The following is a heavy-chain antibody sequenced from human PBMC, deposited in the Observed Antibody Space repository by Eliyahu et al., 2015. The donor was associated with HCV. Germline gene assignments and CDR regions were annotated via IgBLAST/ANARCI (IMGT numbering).Heavy chain of an antibody. CDR2: IYSGGST. D-gene: IGHD7-27*01. J-gene: IGHJ6*02. CDR3: ARDGDRDYGMDV. V-gene: IGHV3-53*01. Sequence: EVQLVESGGGLIQPGGSRXXSCAAXGFTVSSNYMXWVRQAPGKGLEWVSVIYSGGSTYYADSVKGRFTISRDNSKNTLYLQMNSLRAEDTAVYYCARDGDRDYGMDVWGQGTTVTVSS. CDR1: GFTVSSNY.